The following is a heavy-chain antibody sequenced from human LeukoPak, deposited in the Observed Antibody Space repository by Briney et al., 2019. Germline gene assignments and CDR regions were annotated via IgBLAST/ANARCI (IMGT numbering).Heavy chain of an antibody. J-gene: IGHJ4*02. CDR2: IYTSGST. V-gene: IGHV4-4*07. CDR1: GGSISSYY. CDR3: ARRGFNSGFYYLDY. Sequence: SETLSLTCTVSGGSISSYYWSWIRQPPGKGLEWIGRIYTSGSTNYNPSLKSRVTMSVDTSKNQFSLKLSSVTAADTAVYYCARRGFNSGFYYLDYWGQGTLVTVSS. D-gene: IGHD6-19*01.